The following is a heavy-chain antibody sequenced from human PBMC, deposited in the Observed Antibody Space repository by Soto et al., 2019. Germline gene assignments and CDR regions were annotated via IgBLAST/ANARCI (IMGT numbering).Heavy chain of an antibody. D-gene: IGHD2-2*01. CDR2: IIPMFAAS. CDR3: ARGGIVAVPAALSSYHDYTNYRFDS. Sequence: QVQLAQSGAEVRKPGSSVKVSCGASGGSFSDFAFSWLRQAPGQGLEWMGGIIPMFAASKYAQRFQDRVTITADESTNTVYLALSILTSDDTATYYCARGGIVAVPAALSSYHDYTNYRFDSWGQGTLVTVSS. J-gene: IGHJ4*02. V-gene: IGHV1-69*01. CDR1: GGSFSDFA.